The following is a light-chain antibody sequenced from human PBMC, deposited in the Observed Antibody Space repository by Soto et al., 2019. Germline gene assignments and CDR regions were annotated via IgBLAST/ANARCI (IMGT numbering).Light chain of an antibody. Sequence: EIVLTQSPGTLSVSPGERATLSCRASQSISSNYLAWYQQKPGQAPSLLIYGASSRATGIPDRFSGSGSGTDFNLTISRLEPEDSAIYYCQQYGSWPFGQGTKVEIK. CDR1: QSISSNY. CDR2: GAS. V-gene: IGKV3-20*01. CDR3: QQYGSWP. J-gene: IGKJ1*01.